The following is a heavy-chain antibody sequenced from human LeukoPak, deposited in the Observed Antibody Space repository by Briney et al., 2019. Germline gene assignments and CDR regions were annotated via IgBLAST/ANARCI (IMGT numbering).Heavy chain of an antibody. D-gene: IGHD2-2*01. Sequence: SETLSLTCTVSGGSISSRSYYWGWIRQPPGKGLEWIGSIYYSGSTYYNPSLKSRVTISVDTSKNQFSLKLSSVTAADTAVYYCATEVVVPAAKITFDYWGQGTLVTVSS. CDR2: IYYSGST. CDR1: GGSISSRSYY. CDR3: ATEVVVPAAKITFDY. J-gene: IGHJ4*02. V-gene: IGHV4-39*01.